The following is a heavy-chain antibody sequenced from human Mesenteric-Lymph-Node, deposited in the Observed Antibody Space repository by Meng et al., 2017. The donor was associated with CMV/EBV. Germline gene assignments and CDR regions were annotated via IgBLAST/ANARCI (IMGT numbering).Heavy chain of an antibody. Sequence: GESLKISCAASGFTFSSYAMSWVRQAPGKGLEWVSAISGSGGSTYYADSVKGRFTISRDSSKNTLYLQMNSLRAEDTAVYYCAKVGDISGITFFDYWGQGTLVTVSS. D-gene: IGHD1-7*01. CDR2: ISGSGGST. J-gene: IGHJ4*02. CDR1: GFTFSSYA. V-gene: IGHV3-23*01. CDR3: AKVGDISGITFFDY.